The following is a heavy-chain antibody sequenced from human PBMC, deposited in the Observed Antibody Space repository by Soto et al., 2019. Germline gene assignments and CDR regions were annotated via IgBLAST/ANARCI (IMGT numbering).Heavy chain of an antibody. J-gene: IGHJ5*02. V-gene: IGHV6-1*01. Sequence: SQTLSLTCVISGDSVSNNSTAWNWIRQSPSRGLEWLGRAYYRSKWFNDYAESVKSRITINAETSKNQFSLQLNSVTPEDTAVYGVASLAVVRDSYFKMYPWGKGTMVPVSS. CDR3: ASLAVVRDSYFKMYP. D-gene: IGHD3-10*01. CDR2: AYYRSKWFN. CDR1: GDSVSNNSTA.